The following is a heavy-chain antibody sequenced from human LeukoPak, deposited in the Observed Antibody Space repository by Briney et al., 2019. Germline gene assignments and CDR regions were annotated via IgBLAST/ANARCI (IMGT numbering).Heavy chain of an antibody. CDR1: GFAFDDYA. D-gene: IGHD3-10*01. Sequence: GGSLRLSCAASGFAFDDYAMHWVRQAPGKGLEWVSGISWNSGSIGYADSVKGRFTISRDNAKNSLYLQMNSLRAEDTALYYCAKENAMVRGVIDYWGQGTLVTVSS. CDR2: ISWNSGSI. V-gene: IGHV3-9*01. J-gene: IGHJ4*02. CDR3: AKENAMVRGVIDY.